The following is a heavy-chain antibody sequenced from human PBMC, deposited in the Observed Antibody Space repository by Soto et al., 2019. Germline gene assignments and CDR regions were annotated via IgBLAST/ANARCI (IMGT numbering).Heavy chain of an antibody. CDR2: IKQDETEK. Sequence: HPGGSLRLSCAASGFTFSSYWMSWVRQAPGKGLEWVANIKQDETEKYYVDSVKGRFAISRDNAKNSVYLQMNSLRAEDTAVYYCAREEGYCGGGSCFRSAFDRWGQGTVVTVSS. CDR1: GFTFSSYW. J-gene: IGHJ3*01. D-gene: IGHD2-15*01. CDR3: AREEGYCGGGSCFRSAFDR. V-gene: IGHV3-7*01.